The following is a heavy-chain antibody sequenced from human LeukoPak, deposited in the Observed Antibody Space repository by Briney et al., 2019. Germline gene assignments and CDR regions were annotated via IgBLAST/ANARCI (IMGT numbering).Heavy chain of an antibody. D-gene: IGHD3-10*01. CDR1: GFTFSRYG. Sequence: GGSLRLSCEASGFTFSRYGMSWVRQAPGKGLEWVSAIRGSGGSTYYADSVKGRFTISRDNSKNTLYLQMNSLRAEDTAVYYCARASTTVGVSINYWGQGTLVTVSS. CDR3: ARASTTVGVSINY. V-gene: IGHV3-23*01. J-gene: IGHJ4*02. CDR2: IRGSGGST.